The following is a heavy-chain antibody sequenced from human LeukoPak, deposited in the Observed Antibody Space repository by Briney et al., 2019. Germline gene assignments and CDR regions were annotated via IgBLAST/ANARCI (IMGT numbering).Heavy chain of an antibody. CDR3: AQGFSSGWYPY. Sequence: GGSLRLSCAVSGFSVSSFGMSWVRQAPGKGLEWISAISLNGETTWYADSVEGRFTISRDNSKNTLYLQLASLRAEDTAVYYCAQGFSSGWYPYWGQGSLVSVSS. CDR1: GFSVSSFG. V-gene: IGHV3-23*01. J-gene: IGHJ4*02. D-gene: IGHD6-19*01. CDR2: ISLNGETT.